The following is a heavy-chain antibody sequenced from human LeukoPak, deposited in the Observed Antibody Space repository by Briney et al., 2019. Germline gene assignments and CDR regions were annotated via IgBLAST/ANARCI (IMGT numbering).Heavy chain of an antibody. CDR1: GFTFSNYA. CDR3: TTEIPITLFRP. CDR2: ISGSGGRT. J-gene: IGHJ5*02. D-gene: IGHD5-12*01. Sequence: GGSLRLSCAASGFTFSNYAMSWVRQAPGKGLEWVSGISGSGGRTFNADSVKGRFTISRDNSKNTLYLQMNSLKTEDTAVYYCTTEIPITLFRPWGQGTLVTVSS. V-gene: IGHV3-23*01.